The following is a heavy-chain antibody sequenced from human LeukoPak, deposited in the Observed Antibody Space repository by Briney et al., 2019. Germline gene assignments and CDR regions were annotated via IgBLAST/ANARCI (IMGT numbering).Heavy chain of an antibody. J-gene: IGHJ4*02. V-gene: IGHV4-59*01. CDR2: IYYSGST. CDR3: ASSTVVTRGFFGY. CDR1: GGSISSYY. D-gene: IGHD4-23*01. Sequence: TETLSLTCTVSGGSISSYYWSWIRQLPGKGPEWIGYIYYSGSTNYNPSLKSRVTISVDTSKNQFSLKLSSVTAADTAVYYCASSTVVTRGFFGYWGQGTLVTVSS.